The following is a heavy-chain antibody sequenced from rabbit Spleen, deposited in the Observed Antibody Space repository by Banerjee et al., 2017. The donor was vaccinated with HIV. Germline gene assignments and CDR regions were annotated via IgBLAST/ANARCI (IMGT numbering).Heavy chain of an antibody. V-gene: IGHV1S40*01. CDR3: ARDLAGAVGWNFDL. CDR1: GFSFSSRYY. Sequence: QSLEASGGGLVQPEGSLTLPCTASGFSFSSRYYMCWVRQAPGKGLEWIASINSFTGRPVYAAWAKDRFTISKASWTTVTLQMISLTDADTARYFCARDLAGAVGWNFDLWGQGTLVTVS. J-gene: IGHJ4*01. CDR2: INSFTGRP. D-gene: IGHD4-1*01.